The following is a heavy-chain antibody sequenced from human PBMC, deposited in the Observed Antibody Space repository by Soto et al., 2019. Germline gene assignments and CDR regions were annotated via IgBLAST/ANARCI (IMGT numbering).Heavy chain of an antibody. D-gene: IGHD5-12*01. Sequence: PWWSLRLSCSASVFTISSNYMSWFRQAPGKGLEWVSVIYSAGNTYYADSVKGRFSISRDNSKNTLYLQMNSLRVEDTAVYYCARGRDGYNFLYEPTWGQGTLVTVSS. CDR1: VFTISSNY. CDR2: IYSAGNT. CDR3: ARGRDGYNFLYEPT. J-gene: IGHJ4*02. V-gene: IGHV3-53*01.